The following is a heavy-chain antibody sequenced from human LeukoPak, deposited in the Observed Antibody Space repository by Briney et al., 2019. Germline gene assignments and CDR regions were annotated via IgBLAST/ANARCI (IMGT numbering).Heavy chain of an antibody. CDR1: GFTFSGYE. V-gene: IGHV3-48*03. CDR3: ARSPDCSGGSCYSYYFDY. D-gene: IGHD2-15*01. CDR2: ISSSGDAV. J-gene: IGHJ4*02. Sequence: GGSLRLSCAPSGFTFSGYEFNWVRQAPGKGLEWVSYISSSGDAVFYADSVKGRFTISRDNAKNSLSLQMNSLRAEDTAVYYCARSPDCSGGSCYSYYFDYWGQGTLVTVSS.